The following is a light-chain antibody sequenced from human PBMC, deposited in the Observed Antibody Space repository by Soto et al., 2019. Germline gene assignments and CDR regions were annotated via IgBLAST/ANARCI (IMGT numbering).Light chain of an antibody. CDR2: GVT. V-gene: IGLV2-8*01. J-gene: IGLJ1*01. CDR1: SSDVGGYNY. CDR3: SSYAGSNNYV. Sequence: QFALTQPPSASGSPGQSVTISCTGTSSDVGGYNYVSWYQQHPGKAPKLMIYGVTKRPSGVPDRFSGSKSGNTASLTVSGLQAEDEAYYYCSSYAGSNNYVFGTGTKLTVL.